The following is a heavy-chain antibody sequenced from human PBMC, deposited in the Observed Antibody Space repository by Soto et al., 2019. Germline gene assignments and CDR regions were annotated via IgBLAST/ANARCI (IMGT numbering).Heavy chain of an antibody. CDR2: INGGSSYI. D-gene: IGHD3-10*01. V-gene: IGHV3-48*01. J-gene: IGHJ4*02. CDR1: GFTFNTYA. CDR3: VRYGKRGYDFDY. Sequence: EVQLVESGGGLVQPGGSLRLSCAVSGFTFNTYAMDWVRQVPGKGLEWLSYINGGSSYIFYADSVQGRFTISRDNAKNSLYLQMDSLSADDTAVYYCVRYGKRGYDFDYWGQGTLVTVSS.